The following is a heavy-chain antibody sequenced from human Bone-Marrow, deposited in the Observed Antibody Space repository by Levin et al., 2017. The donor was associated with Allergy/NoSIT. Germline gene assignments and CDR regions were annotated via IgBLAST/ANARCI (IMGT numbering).Heavy chain of an antibody. CDR2: ISSSSSTI. CDR1: GFTFSSYS. J-gene: IGHJ3*02. D-gene: IGHD3-22*01. V-gene: IGHV3-48*04. Sequence: TGGSLRLSCAASGFTFSSYSMNWVRQAPGKGLEWVSYISSSSSTIYYADSVKGRFTISRDNAKNSLYLQMNSLRAEDTAVYYCARDSQYYYDSSGYYKKAYDAFDIWGQGTMVTVSS. CDR3: ARDSQYYYDSSGYYKKAYDAFDI.